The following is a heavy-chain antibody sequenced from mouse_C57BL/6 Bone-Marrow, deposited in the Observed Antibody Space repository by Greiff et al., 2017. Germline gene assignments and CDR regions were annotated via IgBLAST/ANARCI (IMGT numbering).Heavy chain of an antibody. Sequence: EVKLMDSGGGLVKPGGSLKLSCAASGFTFSSYAMSWVRQTPEKRLEWVATISDGGSYTYYPDNVKGRFTISRDNAKNNLYLQMSHLKSEDTAMYYCAREDDYERTWFAYWGQGTLVTVSA. J-gene: IGHJ3*01. CDR2: ISDGGSYT. CDR1: GFTFSSYA. D-gene: IGHD2-4*01. CDR3: AREDDYERTWFAY. V-gene: IGHV5-4*01.